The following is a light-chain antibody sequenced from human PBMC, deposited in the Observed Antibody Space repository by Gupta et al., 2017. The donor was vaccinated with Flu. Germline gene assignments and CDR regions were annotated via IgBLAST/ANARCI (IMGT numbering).Light chain of an antibody. CDR1: KLWNKY. CDR2: QDI. CDR3: QAWHTNTANV. V-gene: IGLV3-1*01. Sequence: SYDLTQPPSVSVSPGQPPNITCSGDKLWNKYVCWYQQKLGQSTVLVIYQDIQRPSGIPERFSGSNAGNTATLTISGTQAVEEADYYGQAWHTNTANVFGTGTKVSVL. J-gene: IGLJ1*01.